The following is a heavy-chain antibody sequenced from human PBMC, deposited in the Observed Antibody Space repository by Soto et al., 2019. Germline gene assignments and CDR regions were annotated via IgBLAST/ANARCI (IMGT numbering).Heavy chain of an antibody. J-gene: IGHJ6*02. V-gene: IGHV1-8*01. CDR1: GYTFTXXX. CDR2: MNPNSGDT. CDR3: XXXXXXXXXXXXDV. Sequence: QVQLVQSGAEVKKPGASVKVSCKASGYTFTXXXXXXXXXXXXXXXEWMGWMNPNSGDTGYAQKFQGRVTMTRDTXXXXXXXXXXXXXXXXXXXXXXXXXXXXXXXXXXDVWGQGTTVTVSS.